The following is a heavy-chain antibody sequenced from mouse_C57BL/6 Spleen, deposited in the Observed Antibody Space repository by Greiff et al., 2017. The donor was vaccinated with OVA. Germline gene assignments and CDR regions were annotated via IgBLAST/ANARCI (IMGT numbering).Heavy chain of an antibody. V-gene: IGHV6-3*01. Sequence: EVKLMESGGGLVQPGGSMKLSCVASGFTFSNYWMNWVRQSPEKGLEWVAQIRLKSDNYATHYAESVKGRFTISRDDSKSSVYLQMNNVRAEDTGSYYCTENYGSSSDYWGQGTTLTVSS. CDR3: TENYGSSSDY. D-gene: IGHD1-1*01. CDR2: IRLKSDNYAT. CDR1: GFTFSNYW. J-gene: IGHJ2*01.